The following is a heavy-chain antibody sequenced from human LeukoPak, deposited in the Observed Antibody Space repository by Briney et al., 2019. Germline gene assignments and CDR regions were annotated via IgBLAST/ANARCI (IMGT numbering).Heavy chain of an antibody. J-gene: IGHJ4*02. CDR3: ARHRAYYYDSSGSPPDY. CDR1: GYTFTGYY. V-gene: IGHV1-2*02. Sequence: ASVKVSCKASGYTFTGYYMHWVRQAPGQGLEWMGWINPNSGDTNYAQKFQGRVTMTRDTSISTAYMELSRLRSDDTAVYYCARHRAYYYDSSGSPPDYWGQGTLVTVSS. D-gene: IGHD3-22*01. CDR2: INPNSGDT.